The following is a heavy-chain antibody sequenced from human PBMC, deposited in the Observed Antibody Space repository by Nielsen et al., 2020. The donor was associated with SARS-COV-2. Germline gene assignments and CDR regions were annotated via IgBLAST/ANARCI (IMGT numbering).Heavy chain of an antibody. J-gene: IGHJ3*02. CDR2: IYHSGRT. V-gene: IGHV4-30-2*01. Sequence: LRLSCAVSGGSISSGGYSWSWIRQPPGKGLEWIGYIYHSGRTYYNPSLKSRVTISVDKSKNQFSLKLSSVTAADTAVYYCARGGRITFGGADDAFDIWGQGTIVTVSS. CDR1: GGSISSGGYS. D-gene: IGHD3-16*01. CDR3: ARGGRITFGGADDAFDI.